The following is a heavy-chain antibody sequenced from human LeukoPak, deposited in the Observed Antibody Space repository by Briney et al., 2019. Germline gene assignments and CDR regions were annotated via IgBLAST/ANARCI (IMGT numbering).Heavy chain of an antibody. J-gene: IGHJ4*02. Sequence: GGSLRLSCAASGFTFSSYAMHWVRQAPGKGLEYVSAISSNGGSTYYANSVKGRFTISRDNAKNSLYLQMNSLRAEDTAVYYCARAVDYYDSSGYPDYWGQGTLVTVSS. CDR3: ARAVDYYDSSGYPDY. V-gene: IGHV3-64*01. CDR2: ISSNGGST. D-gene: IGHD3-22*01. CDR1: GFTFSSYA.